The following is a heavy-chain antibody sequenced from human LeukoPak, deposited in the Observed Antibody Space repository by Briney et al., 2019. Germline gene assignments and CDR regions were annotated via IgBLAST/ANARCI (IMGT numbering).Heavy chain of an antibody. CDR1: GFTFSNHS. J-gene: IGHJ4*02. CDR2: VWYDGTNK. V-gene: IGHV3-33*06. CDR3: AKDLGNGSRYYFDF. Sequence: PGKSLTLSCEASGFTFSNHSMHWVRQAPGKGLEWVAVVWYDGTNKNYADSVRGRFTISRDNSKNALYLHMNSLRGEDTAIYYCAKDLGNGSRYYFDFWGQGTLVTVSS. D-gene: IGHD2-8*01.